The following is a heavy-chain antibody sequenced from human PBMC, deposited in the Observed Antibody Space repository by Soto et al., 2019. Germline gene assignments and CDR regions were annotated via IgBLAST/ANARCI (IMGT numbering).Heavy chain of an antibody. Sequence: GGSLRLSCAASGFSFDDYGMSWVRQAPGKGLEWVSGINWNGGSTGYADSVKGRFTISRDNAKNSLYLQMNSLRAEDTALYYCARRGREGPYYYYYGMDVWGQGTTVTAS. CDR1: GFSFDDYG. V-gene: IGHV3-20*04. CDR2: INWNGGST. J-gene: IGHJ6*02. CDR3: ARRGREGPYYYYYGMDV. D-gene: IGHD3-10*01.